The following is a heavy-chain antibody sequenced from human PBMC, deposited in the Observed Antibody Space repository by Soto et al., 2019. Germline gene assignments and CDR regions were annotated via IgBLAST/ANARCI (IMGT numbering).Heavy chain of an antibody. J-gene: IGHJ3*02. CDR2: IYYSGST. CDR1: GGSISSYY. Sequence: PSETLSRTCTVSGGSISSYYWSWIRQPPGKGLEWIGYIYYSGSTNYNPSLKSRVTISVDTSKNQFSLKLSSVTAADTAVYYCASTSSWIQLWSIHDAFDIWGQGTMVTVSS. CDR3: ASTSSWIQLWSIHDAFDI. D-gene: IGHD5-18*01. V-gene: IGHV4-59*01.